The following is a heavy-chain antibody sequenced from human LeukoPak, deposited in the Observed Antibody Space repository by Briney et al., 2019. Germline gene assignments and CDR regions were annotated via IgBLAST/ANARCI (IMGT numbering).Heavy chain of an antibody. J-gene: IGHJ5*02. CDR2: ISGSGGST. CDR3: AKEDDFWSGYSVSRWFDP. CDR1: GFSFTTYA. Sequence: PGGSLRLSCAASGFSFTTYAMNWVRQAPGKGLEWVSAISGSGGSTYYADSVKGRFTISRDNSKNTLYLQMNSLRAEDTAVYYCAKEDDFWSGYSVSRWFDPWGQGTLVTVSS. D-gene: IGHD3-3*01. V-gene: IGHV3-23*01.